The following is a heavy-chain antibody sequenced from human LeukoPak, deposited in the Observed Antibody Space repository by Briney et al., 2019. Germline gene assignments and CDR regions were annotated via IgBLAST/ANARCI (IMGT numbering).Heavy chain of an antibody. V-gene: IGHV3-9*01. J-gene: IGHJ6*04. D-gene: IGHD5-24*01. CDR1: GFRFDDYA. CDR2: INWNSASV. CDR3: AREAAREIDV. Sequence: PGGSLRLSSAASGFRFDDYAMHWVRQAPGMGLEWVSGINWNSASVGYVDSVKGRFTISRDTTKNSLYLQMNRPSATDTAFYDCAREAAREIDVWGKGTTVTISS.